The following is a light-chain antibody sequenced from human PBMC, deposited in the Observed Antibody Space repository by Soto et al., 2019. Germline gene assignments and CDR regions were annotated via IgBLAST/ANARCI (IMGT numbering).Light chain of an antibody. Sequence: SAITQSPSTLSASVRDRATITCRASQSISSWLAWYQQKPGKAPKLLIYDASSLESGVPSRFSGSGSGTEFTLTISSLQPDDFATYYCQQYNSYSWTFGQGAKVDI. CDR1: QSISSW. V-gene: IGKV1-5*01. CDR2: DAS. J-gene: IGKJ1*01. CDR3: QQYNSYSWT.